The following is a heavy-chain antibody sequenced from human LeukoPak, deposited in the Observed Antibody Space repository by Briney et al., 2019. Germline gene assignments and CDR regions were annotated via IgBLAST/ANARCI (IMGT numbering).Heavy chain of an antibody. CDR3: ARGVGYNYRLYHFDY. CDR1: TDSISTYY. CDR2: IYYSGST. Sequence: PSETLSLTCTVSTDSISTYYWNWIRQSPGKGPEWIGYIYYSGSTIYNPSLNSRVTISVDTSKNQFSLKLSSVTAADTAVYYCARGVGYNYRLYHFDYWGQGTLVTVSS. J-gene: IGHJ4*02. V-gene: IGHV4-59*08. D-gene: IGHD5-24*01.